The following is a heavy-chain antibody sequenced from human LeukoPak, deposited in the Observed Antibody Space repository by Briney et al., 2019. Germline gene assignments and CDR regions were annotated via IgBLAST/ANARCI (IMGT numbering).Heavy chain of an antibody. J-gene: IGHJ6*02. D-gene: IGHD3-3*01. CDR3: ARDLTIFGVVTYYYYYGMDV. CDR1: GFTFSSYA. Sequence: GGSLRLSCAASGFTFSSYAMHWVRQAPGKGLEWVAVISYDGSNKYYADSVKGRFTISRDNSKNTLYPQMNSLRAEDTAVYYCARDLTIFGVVTYYYYYGMDVWGQGTTVTVSS. CDR2: ISYDGSNK. V-gene: IGHV3-30*04.